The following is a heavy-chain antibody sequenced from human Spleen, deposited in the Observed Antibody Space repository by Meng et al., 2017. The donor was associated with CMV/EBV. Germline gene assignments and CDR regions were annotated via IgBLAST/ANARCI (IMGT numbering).Heavy chain of an antibody. Sequence: GGSMRLSCAASGSTFSSYWMSWVRQAQGKGLEWVANIKQDGSEKYYVDSVKGRFTISRDNAKNSLYLQMNSLRAEDTAVYYCAREGRIAVAGKDYWGQGTLVTVSS. CDR1: GSTFSSYW. V-gene: IGHV3-7*01. CDR2: IKQDGSEK. J-gene: IGHJ4*02. D-gene: IGHD6-19*01. CDR3: AREGRIAVAGKDY.